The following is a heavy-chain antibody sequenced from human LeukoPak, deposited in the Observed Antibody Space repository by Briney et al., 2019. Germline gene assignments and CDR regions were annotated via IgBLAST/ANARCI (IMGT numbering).Heavy chain of an antibody. D-gene: IGHD5/OR15-5a*01. CDR3: AKSATKYNGDIES. Sequence: GGSLRLSCAASGFTFRSYGIHWVRQAPGKGLEWAALISDDGSNKDYADSVKGRFTISRDNSKNTVYLQMNSLRPEDTAVYFCAKSATKYNGDIESWGQGTLVTVSS. CDR2: ISDDGSNK. V-gene: IGHV3-30*18. CDR1: GFTFRSYG. J-gene: IGHJ4*02.